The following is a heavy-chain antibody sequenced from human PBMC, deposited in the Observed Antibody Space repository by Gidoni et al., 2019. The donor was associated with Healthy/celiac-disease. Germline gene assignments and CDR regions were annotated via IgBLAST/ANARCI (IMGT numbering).Heavy chain of an antibody. Sequence: QRVESWAGLFHPGGPLCLSFAASGFTLWRYCISWVRQGPGKGLGWVANIQQDGSEKYYVDSVKGRFTISRDKAKNPLYLQMNSLRAEDTAVYYCARTDIVVVVAAASYYFDYWGQGTLVTVSS. J-gene: IGHJ4*02. V-gene: IGHV3-7*03. CDR1: GFTLWRYC. CDR2: IQQDGSEK. CDR3: ARTDIVVVVAAASYYFDY. D-gene: IGHD2-15*01.